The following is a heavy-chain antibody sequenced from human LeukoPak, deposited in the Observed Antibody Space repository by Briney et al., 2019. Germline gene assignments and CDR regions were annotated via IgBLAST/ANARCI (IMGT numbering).Heavy chain of an antibody. CDR2: IYPRDSDT. CDR1: GYKFTNYW. Sequence: GESLKISCKGSGYKFTNYWIAWVRQMPGQGLEWLGIIYPRDSDTRYSPSFEGQVTTSPDTFIDTAYLQWSSVKASDSAMYYCARLLAAPYYINYWGQGTLVTVSS. D-gene: IGHD6-25*01. J-gene: IGHJ4*02. CDR3: ARLLAAPYYINY. V-gene: IGHV5-51*01.